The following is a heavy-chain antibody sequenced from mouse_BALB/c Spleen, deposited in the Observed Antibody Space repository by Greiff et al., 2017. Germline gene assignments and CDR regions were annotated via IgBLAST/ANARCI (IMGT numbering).Heavy chain of an antibody. CDR2: IRLKSNNYAT. Sequence: EVKVEESGGGLVQPGGSMKLSCVASGFTFSNYWMNWVRQSPEKGLEWVAEIRLKSNNYATHYAESVKGRFTISRDDSKSSVYLQMNNLRAEDTGIYYCTRHGNYSYYYAMDYWGQGTSVTVSS. CDR3: TRHGNYSYYYAMDY. V-gene: IGHV6-6*02. J-gene: IGHJ4*01. D-gene: IGHD2-1*01. CDR1: GFTFSNYW.